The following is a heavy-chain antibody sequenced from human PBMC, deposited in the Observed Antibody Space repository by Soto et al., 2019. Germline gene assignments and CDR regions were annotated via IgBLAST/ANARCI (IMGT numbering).Heavy chain of an antibody. CDR1: GGSISSGDYY. V-gene: IGHV4-30-4*01. Sequence: PSETLSLTCTVSGGSISSGDYYWSWIRQPPGKGLEWIGYIYYSGSTYYNPSLKSRVTISVDTSKNQFSLKLSSVTAADTAVYYCARKYYYDSSGYDYWGQGTLVTVSS. D-gene: IGHD3-22*01. J-gene: IGHJ4*02. CDR3: ARKYYYDSSGYDY. CDR2: IYYSGST.